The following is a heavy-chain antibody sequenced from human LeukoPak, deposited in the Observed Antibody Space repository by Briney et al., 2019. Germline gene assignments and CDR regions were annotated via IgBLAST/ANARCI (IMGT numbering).Heavy chain of an antibody. Sequence: SVRVSCKASGGTFSSYAISWVRQAPGQGLEWMAGIIPIFGTANYAQKFQGRVTITADESTSTAYMELSSLRSEDTAVYYCAREWRFQGSGSYYTPYYMDVWGKGTTVTVSS. V-gene: IGHV1-69*13. D-gene: IGHD3-10*01. CDR1: GGTFSSYA. CDR2: IIPIFGTA. J-gene: IGHJ6*03. CDR3: AREWRFQGSGSYYTPYYMDV.